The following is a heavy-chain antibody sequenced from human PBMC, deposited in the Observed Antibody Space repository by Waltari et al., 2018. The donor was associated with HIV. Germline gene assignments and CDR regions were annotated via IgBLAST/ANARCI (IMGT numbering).Heavy chain of an antibody. Sequence: EVQLVESGGGLVQPGGSLSLSCAASGFTFCSYRMNWVRQAPEKGLEWVSYISSSSSTIYSADSVKGRFTISRDNAKNSLYLQMNSLRAEDTAVYYCARSKYSSSSGFDLWGRGTLVTVSS. J-gene: IGHJ2*01. CDR3: ARSKYSSSSGFDL. CDR2: ISSSSSTI. V-gene: IGHV3-48*01. D-gene: IGHD6-6*01. CDR1: GFTFCSYR.